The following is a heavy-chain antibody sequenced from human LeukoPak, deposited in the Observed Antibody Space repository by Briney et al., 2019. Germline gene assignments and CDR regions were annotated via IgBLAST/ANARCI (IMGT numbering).Heavy chain of an antibody. CDR3: ARTYYDILTGYNPYFDY. V-gene: IGHV3-11*04. CDR2: ISTSGSTI. D-gene: IGHD3-9*01. J-gene: IGHJ4*02. Sequence: GGSLRLSCAASGFTFSNYYMSWIRQAPGKGLEWVSYISTSGSTIYYADSVKGRFTISRDNAKNFLYLQMNSLRAEDTAVYYCARTYYDILTGYNPYFDYWGQGILVTVSS. CDR1: GFTFSNYY.